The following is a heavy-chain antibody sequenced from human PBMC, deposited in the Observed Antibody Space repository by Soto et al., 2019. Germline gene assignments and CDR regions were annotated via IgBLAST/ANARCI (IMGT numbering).Heavy chain of an antibody. Sequence: GGSLRLSCAASGFTFSSYAMSWVRQAPGKGLEWVSAISGSGGSTYYADSVKGRFTISRDNSKNTLYPQMNSLRAEDTAVYYCAKDRTRNRRFDAFDIWGQGTMVTVSS. V-gene: IGHV3-23*01. J-gene: IGHJ3*02. CDR3: AKDRTRNRRFDAFDI. CDR1: GFTFSSYA. CDR2: ISGSGGST.